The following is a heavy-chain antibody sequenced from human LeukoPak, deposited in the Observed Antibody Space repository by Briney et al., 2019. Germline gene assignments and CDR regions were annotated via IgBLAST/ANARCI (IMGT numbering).Heavy chain of an antibody. CDR2: ISGGGSST. CDR1: GFTFSSYA. CDR3: AKLRRGAAAGEFDY. V-gene: IGHV3-23*01. J-gene: IGHJ4*02. D-gene: IGHD6-13*01. Sequence: GESLKISCAASGFTFSSYAMTWVRQTPGKGLEWVSAISGGGSSTYFADSVKGRFTISRDNSRNTLYLQMNSLRAEDTAIYYCAKLRRGAAAGEFDYWGQGTLVTVSS.